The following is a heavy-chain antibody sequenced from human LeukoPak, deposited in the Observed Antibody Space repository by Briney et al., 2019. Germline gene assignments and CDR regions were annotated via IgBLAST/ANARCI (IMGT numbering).Heavy chain of an antibody. Sequence: SVKVSCKASGGTFSSYAISWVRQAPGQGLEWMGRIIPILGIANYAQKFQGRVTIAADKSTSTAYMELSSLRSEDTAVYYCARDELGYCSGGSCILSYWGQGTLVTVSS. J-gene: IGHJ4*02. V-gene: IGHV1-69*04. CDR2: IIPILGIA. CDR1: GGTFSSYA. CDR3: ARDELGYCSGGSCILSY. D-gene: IGHD2-15*01.